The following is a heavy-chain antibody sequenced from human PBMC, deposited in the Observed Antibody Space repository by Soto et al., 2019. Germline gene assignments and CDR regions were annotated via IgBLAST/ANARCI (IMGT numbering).Heavy chain of an antibody. CDR2: ISSSGSTI. CDR1: GFTFSDYY. J-gene: IGHJ3*02. V-gene: IGHV3-11*01. Sequence: PGGSLRLSCAASGFTFSDYYMSWIRQAPGKGLEWVSYISSSGSTIYYADSVKGRFTISRDNAKNSLYLQMNSLRAEDTAVYYCARRRYCSGGSCRPDAFDIWGQGTMVTVSS. D-gene: IGHD2-15*01. CDR3: ARRRYCSGGSCRPDAFDI.